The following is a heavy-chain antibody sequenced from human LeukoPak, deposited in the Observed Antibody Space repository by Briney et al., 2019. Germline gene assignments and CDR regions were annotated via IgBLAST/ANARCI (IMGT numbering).Heavy chain of an antibody. V-gene: IGHV1-2*02. CDR3: ARWWGIAVAADY. J-gene: IGHJ4*02. D-gene: IGHD6-19*01. CDR1: GYTFTNFY. Sequence: ASVKVSCKASGYTFTNFYTHWVRQAPGQGLEWMGWINPDSGDSNSTQHFQGRVTMTRDTSISTAYMELSRLRSDDTAVYYCARWWGIAVAADYWGQGTLVTVSS. CDR2: INPDSGDS.